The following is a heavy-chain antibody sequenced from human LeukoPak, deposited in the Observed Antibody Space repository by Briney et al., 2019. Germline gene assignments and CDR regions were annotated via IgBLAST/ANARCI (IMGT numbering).Heavy chain of an antibody. Sequence: ASVTVSCKASGYTFTGYYMHWVRQAPGQGLEWMGWINPNSGGTNYAQKFQGRVTMTRDTSISTAYMELSRLRSDDTAVYYCARVFGVVPAAISGFDYWGQGTLVTVSS. CDR3: ARVFGVVPAAISGFDY. CDR1: GYTFTGYY. V-gene: IGHV1-2*02. CDR2: INPNSGGT. J-gene: IGHJ4*02. D-gene: IGHD2-2*01.